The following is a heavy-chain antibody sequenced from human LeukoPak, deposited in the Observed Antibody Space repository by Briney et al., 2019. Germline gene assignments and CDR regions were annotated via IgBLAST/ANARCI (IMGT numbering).Heavy chain of an antibody. Sequence: SETLSLTCTVSGGSISSYYWSWIRQPAGKGLQWIGHIYTSESTNYNPSLKSRVTMSVDTSKNQFSLKLSSVTAADTAVYYCARVRYCGGDCYSEGIAAFDIWGQGTMVTVSS. J-gene: IGHJ3*02. CDR2: IYTSEST. V-gene: IGHV4-4*07. D-gene: IGHD2-21*02. CDR3: ARVRYCGGDCYSEGIAAFDI. CDR1: GGSISSYY.